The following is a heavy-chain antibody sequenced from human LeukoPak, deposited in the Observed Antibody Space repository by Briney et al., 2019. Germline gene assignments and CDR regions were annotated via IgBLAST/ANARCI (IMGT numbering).Heavy chain of an antibody. Sequence: SETLSLTCTVSGGSISSYYWSWIRQPPGKGLEWIGYIYNSGSTNYNPSLKNRVTISLDTSKNQFSLRLSSVTAADTAVYYCASSDHYDSSGFGLDAFDIWGQGTMVTVSS. J-gene: IGHJ3*02. CDR1: GGSISSYY. CDR3: ASSDHYDSSGFGLDAFDI. D-gene: IGHD3-22*01. CDR2: IYNSGST. V-gene: IGHV4-59*08.